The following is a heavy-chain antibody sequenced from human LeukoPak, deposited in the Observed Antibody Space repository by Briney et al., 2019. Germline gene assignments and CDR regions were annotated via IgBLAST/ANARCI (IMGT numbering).Heavy chain of an antibody. D-gene: IGHD2-15*01. J-gene: IGHJ3*02. CDR1: GGTFSSYA. V-gene: IGHV1-69*04. Sequence: SVKVSCKASGGTFSSYAISWVRQAPGQGLEWMGWIIPILGIANYAQKFQGRVTITADKSTSTAYMELSSLRSEDTAVYYCARERGLVVVAATGAFDIWGQGTMVTVSS. CDR2: IIPILGIA. CDR3: ARERGLVVVAATGAFDI.